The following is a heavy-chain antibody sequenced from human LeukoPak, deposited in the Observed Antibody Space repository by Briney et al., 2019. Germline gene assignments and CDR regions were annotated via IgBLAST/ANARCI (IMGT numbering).Heavy chain of an antibody. Sequence: PGGSLRLSCAASGFTFSSYGMSWVRQAPGKGLEWVSAISGSGGSTYYADSVKGRFTISRDNAKNSLYLQMNSLRAEDTAVYYCARGSGSYYYYYYMDVWGKGTTVTISS. CDR3: ARGSGSYYYYYYMDV. V-gene: IGHV3-23*01. D-gene: IGHD1-26*01. CDR1: GFTFSSYG. J-gene: IGHJ6*03. CDR2: ISGSGGST.